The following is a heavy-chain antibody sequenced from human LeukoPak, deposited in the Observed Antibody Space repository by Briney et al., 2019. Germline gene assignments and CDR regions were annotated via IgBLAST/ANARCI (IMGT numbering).Heavy chain of an antibody. CDR3: ARCGSALDYYYYGMDV. Sequence: SETLSLTCAVNGGSFSGYYWSWIRQPPGKGLEWIGYIYYSGSTNYNPSLKSRVTISVDTSKNQFSLKLSSVTAADTAVYYCARCGSALDYYYYGMDVWGQGTTVTVSS. V-gene: IGHV4-59*08. D-gene: IGHD1-26*01. CDR1: GGSFSGYY. CDR2: IYYSGST. J-gene: IGHJ6*02.